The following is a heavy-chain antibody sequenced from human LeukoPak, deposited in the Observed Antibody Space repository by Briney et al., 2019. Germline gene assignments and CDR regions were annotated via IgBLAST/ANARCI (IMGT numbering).Heavy chain of an antibody. J-gene: IGHJ5*02. CDR2: IYYSGST. Sequence: SETLSLTCTVSGGSISSSSYYWGWIRQPPGKGLEWIGSIYYSGSTYYNPSLKSRVTISVDTSKNQFSLKLSSVTAADTAVYYCARKWLVGYWFDPWGQGTLVTVSS. CDR1: GGSISSSSYY. D-gene: IGHD6-19*01. CDR3: ARKWLVGYWFDP. V-gene: IGHV4-39*07.